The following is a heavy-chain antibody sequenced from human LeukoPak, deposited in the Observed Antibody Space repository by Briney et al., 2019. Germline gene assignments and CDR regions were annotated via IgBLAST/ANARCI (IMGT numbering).Heavy chain of an antibody. D-gene: IGHD3-22*01. V-gene: IGHV4-34*01. Sequence: SETLSLTCAVYGGSFSGYYWSWIRQPPGKGLEWIGEINHSGSTNYNPSLKSRVTISVDTSKNQFSLKLTSVTAADTAVYYCARRAFYYDSSGYSNPDYWGQGTLVTVSS. CDR3: ARRAFYYDSSGYSNPDY. CDR2: INHSGST. CDR1: GGSFSGYY. J-gene: IGHJ4*02.